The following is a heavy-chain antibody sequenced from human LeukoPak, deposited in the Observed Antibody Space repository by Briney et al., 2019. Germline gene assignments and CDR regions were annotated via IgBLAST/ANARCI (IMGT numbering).Heavy chain of an antibody. CDR2: IYHSGST. V-gene: IGHV4-30-2*01. CDR1: GGSISSDGYY. D-gene: IGHD1-14*01. Sequence: PSETLSLTCTVSGGSISSDGYYWSWIRQPPGKGLEWIGYIYHSGSTYYNPSLKSRVTISVDRSKNQFSLKLSSVTAADTAVYYCARSPPRNPDYFDYWGQGTLVTVSS. J-gene: IGHJ4*02. CDR3: ARSPPRNPDYFDY.